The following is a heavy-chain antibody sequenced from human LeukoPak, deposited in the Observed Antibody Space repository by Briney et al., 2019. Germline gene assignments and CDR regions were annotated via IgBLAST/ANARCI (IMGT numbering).Heavy chain of an antibody. CDR1: GFTFSSYG. Sequence: GGPLRLSCAASGFTFSSYGMHWVRQAPGKGLEWVAFIRYDGSNKYYADSVKGRFTISRDNSKNTLYLQMNSLRAEDTAVYYCSMVYYGRGDYWGQGTLVTVSS. V-gene: IGHV3-30*02. CDR2: IRYDGSNK. J-gene: IGHJ4*02. CDR3: SMVYYGRGDY. D-gene: IGHD3-10*01.